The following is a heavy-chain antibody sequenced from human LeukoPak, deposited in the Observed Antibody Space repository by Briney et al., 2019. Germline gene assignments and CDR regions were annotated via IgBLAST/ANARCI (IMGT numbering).Heavy chain of an antibody. D-gene: IGHD3-10*01. J-gene: IGHJ4*02. V-gene: IGHV1-8*02. Sequence: ASVRVSCKASGYTFTGYYMHWVRQAPGRGLEWMGWMNPNSGNTGYAQKFQGRVTMTRNTSISTAYMELSSLRSEDTAVYYCGMVRGALGDYWGQGTLVTVSS. CDR1: GYTFTGYY. CDR2: MNPNSGNT. CDR3: GMVRGALGDY.